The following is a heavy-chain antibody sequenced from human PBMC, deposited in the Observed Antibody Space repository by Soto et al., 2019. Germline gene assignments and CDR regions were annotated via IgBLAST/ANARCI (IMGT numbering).Heavy chain of an antibody. D-gene: IGHD3-3*01. CDR3: AREHDGY. Sequence: QVQLVESGGGVVQPGRSLRVSCAASGFTFSSYGFHWVRQAPGKGLEWVAAIWYDGSNKYYTDSVKGRFTISRDNSKNTVYLQMNSLRAEDTAVYYCAREHDGYWGQGTQVTVSS. V-gene: IGHV3-33*01. J-gene: IGHJ4*02. CDR1: GFTFSSYG. CDR2: IWYDGSNK.